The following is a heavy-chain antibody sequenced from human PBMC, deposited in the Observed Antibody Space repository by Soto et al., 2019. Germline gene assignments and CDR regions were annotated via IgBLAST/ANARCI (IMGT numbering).Heavy chain of an antibody. J-gene: IGHJ3*02. CDR3: ASPTAHDAFDI. D-gene: IGHD5-18*01. CDR2: INSDGSST. CDR1: GFTFSSYW. Sequence: GGSLRFSCAASGFTFSSYWMHWVRQAPGKGLVWVSRINSDGSSTSYADSVKGRFTISRDNAKNTLYLQMNSLRAEDTAVYYCASPTAHDAFDIWGQGTMVTVSS. V-gene: IGHV3-74*01.